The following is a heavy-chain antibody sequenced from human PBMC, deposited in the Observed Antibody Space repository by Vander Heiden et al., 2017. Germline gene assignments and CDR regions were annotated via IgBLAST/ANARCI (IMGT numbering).Heavy chain of an antibody. V-gene: IGHV1-46*01. J-gene: IGHJ6*02. CDR1: GYTFTSYY. D-gene: IGHD2-2*01. CDR2: INPSGGST. Sequence: QVQLVQSGAEVNKPGASVKVSCKASGYTFTSYYMHWVRQAPGQGLEWMGIINPSGGSTSYAQKFQGRVTMTRDTSTSTVYMELSSLRSEDTAVYYCARDVTSSARWYYYYGMDVWGQGTTVTVSS. CDR3: ARDVTSSARWYYYYGMDV.